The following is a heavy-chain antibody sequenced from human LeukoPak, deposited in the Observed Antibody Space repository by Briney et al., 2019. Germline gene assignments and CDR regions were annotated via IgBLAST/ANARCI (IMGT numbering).Heavy chain of an antibody. J-gene: IGHJ6*03. Sequence: PSETLSLTCAVYGGSFSGYYWSWIRQPPGKGLEWIGEINHSGSTNYNPSLKSRVTISVDTSKNQFSLKLSSVTAADTVVYYCARHLIVVVPAGRREYYYYYMDVWGKGTTVTISS. CDR3: ARHLIVVVPAGRREYYYYYMDV. D-gene: IGHD2-2*01. CDR1: GGSFSGYY. V-gene: IGHV4-34*01. CDR2: INHSGST.